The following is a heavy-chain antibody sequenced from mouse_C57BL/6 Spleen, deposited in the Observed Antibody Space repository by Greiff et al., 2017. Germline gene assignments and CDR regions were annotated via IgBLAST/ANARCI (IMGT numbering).Heavy chain of an antibody. Sequence: QVQLQQPGAELVKPGASVKLSCKASGYTFTSYWMHWVKQRPGQGLEWIGMIHPNSGSTNYNEKFKRKATLTVDKSSSTAYMQLSSLASEDSAVYYWAREGSLYMDHYWGQGTTLTVSS. V-gene: IGHV1-64*01. CDR1: GYTFTSYW. J-gene: IGHJ2*01. D-gene: IGHD6-2*01. CDR3: AREGSLYMDHY. CDR2: IHPNSGST.